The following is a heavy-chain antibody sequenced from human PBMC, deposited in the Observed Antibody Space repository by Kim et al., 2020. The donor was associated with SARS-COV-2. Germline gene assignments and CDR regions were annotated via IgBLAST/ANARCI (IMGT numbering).Heavy chain of an antibody. Sequence: GRFTSSRDNAKNSLYLQMNSLRDEDTAVYYCARVYGSGSYPYYYYYGMDVWGQGTTVTVSS. J-gene: IGHJ6*02. CDR3: ARVYGSGSYPYYYYYGMDV. V-gene: IGHV3-48*02. D-gene: IGHD3-10*01.